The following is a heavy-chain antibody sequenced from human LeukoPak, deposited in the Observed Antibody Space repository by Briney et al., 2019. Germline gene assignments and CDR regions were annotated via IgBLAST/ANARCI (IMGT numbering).Heavy chain of an antibody. D-gene: IGHD6-25*01. J-gene: IGHJ6*03. CDR3: ASSLGYTSGLWYYYMDV. CDR1: GASFSGYY. Sequence: PSETLSLTCAVYGASFSGYYWSWIRQPPGQGLEWIAEINNSGTTNYNPSLKGRVTISVDTSKNQFSLRLSSVTAADTAVYYCASSLGYTSGLWYYYMDVWGKGTTVTVSS. CDR2: INNSGTT. V-gene: IGHV4-34*01.